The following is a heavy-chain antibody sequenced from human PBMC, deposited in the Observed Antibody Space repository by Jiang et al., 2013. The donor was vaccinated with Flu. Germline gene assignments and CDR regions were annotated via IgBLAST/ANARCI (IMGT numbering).Heavy chain of an antibody. Sequence: SGGSINSYYWTWIRQAPGKGLEWIGYIYDTGSTNYNPSLQSRVTISADTSRKQFYLNLSSVTAADTAVYYCARRDENYDGSGYDWYLDLWGRGTLVTVSS. J-gene: IGHJ2*01. V-gene: IGHV4-59*08. CDR3: ARRDENYDGSGYDWYLDL. CDR2: IYDTGST. CDR1: GGSINSYY. D-gene: IGHD3-22*01.